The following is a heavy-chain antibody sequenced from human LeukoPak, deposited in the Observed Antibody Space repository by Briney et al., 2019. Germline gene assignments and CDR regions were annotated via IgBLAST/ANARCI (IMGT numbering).Heavy chain of an antibody. Sequence: ASVKVSCKASGGTFSSYTISWVRQAPGQGLEWMGRIIPILGIANYAQKFQGRVTITADKSTSTAYMELSSLRSEDTAVYCCARVSSEMATIGGDYWGQGTLVTVSS. J-gene: IGHJ4*02. CDR3: ARVSSEMATIGGDY. D-gene: IGHD5-24*01. CDR1: GGTFSSYT. CDR2: IIPILGIA. V-gene: IGHV1-69*02.